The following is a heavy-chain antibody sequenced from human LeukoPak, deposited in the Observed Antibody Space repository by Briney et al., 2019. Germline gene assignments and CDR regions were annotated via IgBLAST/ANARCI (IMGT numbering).Heavy chain of an antibody. CDR3: ARQGPGYDSNLHFDY. CDR2: ISSNGGST. CDR1: GFTLSSYA. D-gene: IGHD3-22*01. Sequence: GGSLRLSCAASGFTLSSYAMHWVRQAPGKGLEYVSAISSNGGSTYYANSVKGRFTISRDNSKNTLYLQMGSLRAEDMAVYYCARQGPGYDSNLHFDYWGQGTLVTVSS. J-gene: IGHJ4*02. V-gene: IGHV3-64*01.